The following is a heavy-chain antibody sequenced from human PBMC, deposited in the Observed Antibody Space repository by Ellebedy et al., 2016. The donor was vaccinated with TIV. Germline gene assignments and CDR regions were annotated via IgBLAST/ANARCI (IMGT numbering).Heavy chain of an antibody. Sequence: PGGSLRLSCAASGFTFSSYAMSWVRQAPGKGLEWVSTISSTGSRTYYADSVEGRFIISRDNSKKTLYLQMNSLRAEETDVYYCAKGRGGGSDTSAPRYYFDYWGLGTLVTVSS. D-gene: IGHD3-22*01. J-gene: IGHJ4*02. V-gene: IGHV3-23*01. CDR3: AKGRGGGSDTSAPRYYFDY. CDR1: GFTFSSYA. CDR2: ISSTGSRT.